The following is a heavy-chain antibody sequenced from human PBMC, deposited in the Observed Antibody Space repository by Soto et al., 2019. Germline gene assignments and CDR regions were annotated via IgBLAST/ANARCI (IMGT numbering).Heavy chain of an antibody. CDR2: IAGSGAAT. CDR3: AKRLSGWYYVDF. CDR1: GFTFGSYA. J-gene: IGHJ4*02. D-gene: IGHD6-19*01. V-gene: IGHV3-23*01. Sequence: GGSLRLSCAASGFTFGSYAMTWVRQAPGKGLEWVSAIAGSGAATFYADSVKGRFTISRDNSKNTLYLQMNSLRAEDTAVYYCAKRLSGWYYVDFWGQGTLVTVSS.